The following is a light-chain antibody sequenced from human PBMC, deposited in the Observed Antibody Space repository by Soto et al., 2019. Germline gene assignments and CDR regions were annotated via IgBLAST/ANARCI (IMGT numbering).Light chain of an antibody. Sequence: EIVLTQSPATLSLSPGERATLSCRDSQSVSSYLAWYQQKPGQAPRLLIYDASNRATGIPARFSGSGSGTDFTLTISSLEPEDFAVYYCQQRSNWPWTFGQGTKLEIK. V-gene: IGKV3-11*01. CDR1: QSVSSY. CDR3: QQRSNWPWT. CDR2: DAS. J-gene: IGKJ2*01.